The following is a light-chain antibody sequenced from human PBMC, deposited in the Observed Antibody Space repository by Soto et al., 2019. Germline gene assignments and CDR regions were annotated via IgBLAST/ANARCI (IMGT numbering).Light chain of an antibody. CDR3: QQYYSTPLT. V-gene: IGKV4-1*01. CDR2: WAS. CDR1: QSVLYSANNKNY. J-gene: IGKJ4*01. Sequence: DIVMTQSPDSLAVSLGERATINCKSSQSVLYSANNKNYLAWYPQKPGQPPKLLIYWASTRESGVPDRFSGSGSGTDFTLTISSLQAEDVAVYYCQQYYSTPLTFGGGTKVDIK.